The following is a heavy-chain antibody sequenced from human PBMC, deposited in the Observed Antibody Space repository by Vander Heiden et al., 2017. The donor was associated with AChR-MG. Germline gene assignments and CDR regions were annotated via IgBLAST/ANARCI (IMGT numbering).Heavy chain of an antibody. Sequence: QVQLVQSGAEVKKPGASVKVYCNGSVYTFTRYGISWVRRAPGQGLEWMGLISAYNGNTNYAQKLQGRVTMTTDTSTSTAYMELRSLRSDDTAVYYCARDDKGDYASVSYNDYYYGMDVWGHGTTVTVSS. CDR3: ARDDKGDYASVSYNDYYYGMDV. V-gene: IGHV1-18*01. CDR2: ISAYNGNT. CDR1: VYTFTRYG. D-gene: IGHD3-10*01. J-gene: IGHJ6*02.